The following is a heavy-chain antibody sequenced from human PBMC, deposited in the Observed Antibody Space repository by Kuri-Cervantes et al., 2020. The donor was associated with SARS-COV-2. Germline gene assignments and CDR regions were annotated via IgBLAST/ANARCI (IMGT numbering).Heavy chain of an antibody. D-gene: IGHD3-3*01. V-gene: IGHV1-2*02. Sequence: ASVKVSCKASGYTFTSYGISWVRQAPGQGLEWMGWINPNSGGTNYAQKFQGRVTMTRDTSISTAYMELSRLRSDDTAVYYCARDRTHYDFWSGHTFDPWGQGTLVTVSS. CDR3: ARDRTHYDFWSGHTFDP. J-gene: IGHJ5*02. CDR2: INPNSGGT. CDR1: GYTFTSYG.